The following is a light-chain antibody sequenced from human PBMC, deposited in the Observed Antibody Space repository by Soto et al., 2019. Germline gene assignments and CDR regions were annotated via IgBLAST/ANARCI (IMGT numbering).Light chain of an antibody. CDR2: GNS. Sequence: QSVLTQPPSVSGAPGQRVTISCTGTTSNIGAGYDVHWYQPLPGTAPKLLIYGNSNRPSGVPDRFSGSKSGTSAPLAITGLQAEDEADYYCQSYDSRLSGWVFGGGTKLTVL. CDR1: TSNIGAGYD. V-gene: IGLV1-40*01. CDR3: QSYDSRLSGWV. J-gene: IGLJ3*02.